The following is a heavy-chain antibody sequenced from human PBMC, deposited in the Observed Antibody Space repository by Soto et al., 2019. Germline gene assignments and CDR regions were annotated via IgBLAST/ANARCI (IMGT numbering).Heavy chain of an antibody. J-gene: IGHJ3*02. Sequence: GGSLRLSCAASGFTFSSYWMSWVRQAPGKGLEWVANIKQDGSEKYYVDSVKGRFTISRDNAKNSLYLQMNSLRAEDTAVYYCATMVATGAFDIWGQGTMVTVSS. CDR2: IKQDGSEK. D-gene: IGHD5-12*01. CDR3: ATMVATGAFDI. CDR1: GFTFSSYW. V-gene: IGHV3-7*01.